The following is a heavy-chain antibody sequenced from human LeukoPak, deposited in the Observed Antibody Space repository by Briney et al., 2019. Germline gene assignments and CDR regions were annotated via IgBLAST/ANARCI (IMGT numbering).Heavy chain of an antibody. CDR1: GFTFSSYA. D-gene: IGHD3-16*02. CDR2: ISGSGTNT. V-gene: IGHV3-23*01. Sequence: QPGGSLRLSCAASGFTFSSYAMSWVRQPPGKGLEWVSGISGSGTNTYYADSVKGRFTVSRDDSKNTLHLQMTSLRAEDTAVYYCAKDVSYTGGSPVDYWGQGTLVTVSS. CDR3: AKDVSYTGGSPVDY. J-gene: IGHJ4*02.